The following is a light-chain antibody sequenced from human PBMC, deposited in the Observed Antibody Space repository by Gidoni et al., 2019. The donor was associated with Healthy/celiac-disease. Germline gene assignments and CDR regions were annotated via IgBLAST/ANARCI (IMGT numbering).Light chain of an antibody. J-gene: IGKJ3*01. V-gene: IGKV3-15*01. CDR3: QQYNNWPPIT. CDR2: GAS. CDR1: QSVSSN. Sequence: ELVMTQSPAPLSVSPGESATLPCRASQSVSSNLYWYQQKPGQAPRLRIYGASTRATGIPARFSGSGAGTEFTLTISSLQSEEFAVYYCQQYNNWPPITFGPGTKVDIK.